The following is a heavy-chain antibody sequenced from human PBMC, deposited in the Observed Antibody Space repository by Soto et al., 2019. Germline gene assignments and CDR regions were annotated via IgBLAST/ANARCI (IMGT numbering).Heavy chain of an antibody. V-gene: IGHV1-8*01. Sequence: ASVKVSCKASGYTFTSYDINWVRQAPGQGLEWMGWMKPKSGDTGYAPKFQGRVNMTRNTSTGTAYMELSSLISEDTAVYYCARRRAVVAARPYYYYAMDVWGQGTTVTVSS. J-gene: IGHJ6*02. D-gene: IGHD6-6*01. CDR2: MKPKSGDT. CDR1: GYTFTSYD. CDR3: ARRRAVVAARPYYYYAMDV.